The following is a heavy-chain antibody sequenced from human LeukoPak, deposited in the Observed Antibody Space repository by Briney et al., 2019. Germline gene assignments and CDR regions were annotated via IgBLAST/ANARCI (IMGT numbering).Heavy chain of an antibody. V-gene: IGHV3-30*18. Sequence: HPGRSLRLSCAASGFTFSSYGMHWVRQAPGKGLEWVAVISYDGSNKYYADSVKGRFTISRDNSKNTLYLQMNSLRAEDTAVYYCAKDARKWELLLDYWGQGTLVTVSS. CDR1: GFTFSSYG. CDR3: AKDARKWELLLDY. CDR2: ISYDGSNK. D-gene: IGHD1-26*01. J-gene: IGHJ4*02.